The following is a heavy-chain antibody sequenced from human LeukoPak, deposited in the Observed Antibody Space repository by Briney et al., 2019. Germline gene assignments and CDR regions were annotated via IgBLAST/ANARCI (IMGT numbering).Heavy chain of an antibody. Sequence: GGSLRLSCAASGFTFSIYSMNWVRQAPGKGLEWVSYISSGSSTIYYADSVKGRFTISRDNSKNTLYLQMNSLRADDTAVYYCARGCYYERSGYCPFDYWGPGTLVTVSS. CDR2: ISSGSSTI. J-gene: IGHJ4*02. V-gene: IGHV3-48*01. CDR3: ARGCYYERSGYCPFDY. D-gene: IGHD3-22*01. CDR1: GFTFSIYS.